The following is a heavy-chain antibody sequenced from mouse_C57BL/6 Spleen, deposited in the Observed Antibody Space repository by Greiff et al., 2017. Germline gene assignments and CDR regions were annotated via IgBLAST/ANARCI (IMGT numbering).Heavy chain of an antibody. D-gene: IGHD2-4*01. CDR2: INPSNGGT. V-gene: IGHV1-53*01. CDR3: ARTEDYDDAMDY. J-gene: IGHJ4*01. CDR1: GYTFTSYW. Sequence: VQLQQSGTELVKPGASVKLSCKASGYTFTSYWMHWVKQRPGQGLEWIGNINPSNGGTNYNEKFKSKATLTVDKASSTAYMQLSSLTSEDSAVYYCARTEDYDDAMDYWGQGTSVTVSS.